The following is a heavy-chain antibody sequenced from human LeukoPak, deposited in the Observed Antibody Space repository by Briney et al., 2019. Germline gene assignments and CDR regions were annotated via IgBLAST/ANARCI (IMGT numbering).Heavy chain of an antibody. CDR2: IYHGENT. Sequence: PSETLSLTCTVSGDSISSGPYYWGWIRQPPGKGLEWIGNIYHGENTYYNPSLKSRVTISIDTSNNQLYLKLSSLTAADTAVYYCARRDDSSGYHKIFDYWGQGTLVTVSS. V-gene: IGHV4-39*01. D-gene: IGHD3-22*01. CDR3: ARRDDSSGYHKIFDY. CDR1: GDSISSGPYY. J-gene: IGHJ4*02.